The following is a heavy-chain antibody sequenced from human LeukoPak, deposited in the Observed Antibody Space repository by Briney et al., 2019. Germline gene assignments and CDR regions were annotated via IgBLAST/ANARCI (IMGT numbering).Heavy chain of an antibody. CDR1: GGSISSYY. J-gene: IGHJ3*02. CDR3: ARDRSWNYDSSGYYYVIGAFDI. CDR2: IYYSGST. D-gene: IGHD3-22*01. V-gene: IGHV4-59*01. Sequence: SETLSLTCTVSGGSISSYYWSWLRQPPGKGLEWIGYIYYSGSTNYNPSLKSRVTISVDTSKNQFSLKLSSVTAADTAVYYCARDRSWNYDSSGYYYVIGAFDIWGQGTVVTVSS.